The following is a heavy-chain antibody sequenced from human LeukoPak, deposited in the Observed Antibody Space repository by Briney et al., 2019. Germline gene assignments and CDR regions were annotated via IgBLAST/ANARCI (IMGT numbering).Heavy chain of an antibody. V-gene: IGHV1-46*01. CDR2: INPSSGST. CDR1: GYTFTSYY. J-gene: IGHJ4*02. Sequence: ASVKVSCKASGYTFTSYYMHWVRQAPGQGLEWMGRINPSSGSTSYAQKFQGRVTMTRDMSTSTVYMELSSLRSEDTAVYYCARGRWELLRSPVLVYWGQGTLVTVSS. CDR3: ARGRWELLRSPVLVY. D-gene: IGHD1-26*01.